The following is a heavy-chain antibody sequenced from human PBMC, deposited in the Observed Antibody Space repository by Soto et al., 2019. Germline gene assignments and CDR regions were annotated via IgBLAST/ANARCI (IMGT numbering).Heavy chain of an antibody. CDR1: GYTFADYY. CDR3: ARVTPYWYFDL. CDR2: INPNSGGT. J-gene: IGHJ2*01. D-gene: IGHD2-15*01. V-gene: IGHV1-2*02. Sequence: QVQLVQSGPEVKKPGASVKVSCKDPGYTFADYYMHWVRQAPGQGLEWMGWINPNSGGTYYAQEVQGIVTMARDTSNSAAYMDLRRLRADDTAVYYWARVTPYWYFDLWGRGTLVTVSS.